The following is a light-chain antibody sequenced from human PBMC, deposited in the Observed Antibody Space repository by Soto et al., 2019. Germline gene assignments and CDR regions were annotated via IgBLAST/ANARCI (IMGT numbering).Light chain of an antibody. Sequence: QSVLTQPASVSGSPGQSITISCTGTSSDVGTYHLVSWYQQHPGKAPKLMIYEGSKRPSGVSNRFSGSKAGNTASLTISGLQAEDEADYYCCSYAGDSTDVVFGGGTKLTVL. V-gene: IGLV2-23*01. CDR1: SSDVGTYHL. J-gene: IGLJ2*01. CDR3: CSYAGDSTDVV. CDR2: EGS.